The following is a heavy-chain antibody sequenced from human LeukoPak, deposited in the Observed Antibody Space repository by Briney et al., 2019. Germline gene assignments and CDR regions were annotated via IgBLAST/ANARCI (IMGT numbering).Heavy chain of an antibody. D-gene: IGHD1-26*01. Sequence: GGSLRLSCAASGFTFSSYAMSWVRQAPGKGLEWVSTIRATGGVTYYADSVKGRFTISRDNSRDTLFLQLNSLRAEDTAEYYCAKSLSGSYSNDAFDIWGQGTMVTVSS. J-gene: IGHJ3*02. CDR2: IRATGGVT. V-gene: IGHV3-23*01. CDR3: AKSLSGSYSNDAFDI. CDR1: GFTFSSYA.